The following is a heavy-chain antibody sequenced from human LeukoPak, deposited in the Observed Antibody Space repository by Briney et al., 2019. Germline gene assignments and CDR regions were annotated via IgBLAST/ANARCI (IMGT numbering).Heavy chain of an antibody. CDR2: INPNSGGT. CDR3: ARGVVVPAAGNNWFDP. D-gene: IGHD2-2*01. Sequence: GASVKVSCKASGYTFTGYYMHWVRQAPGQGLEWMGWINPNSGGTNYAQKFQGRVTMTRDTSISTAYMELSRLRSDDTAVYYCARGVVVPAAGNNWFDPWGQGTLVTVSS. CDR1: GYTFTGYY. V-gene: IGHV1-2*02. J-gene: IGHJ5*02.